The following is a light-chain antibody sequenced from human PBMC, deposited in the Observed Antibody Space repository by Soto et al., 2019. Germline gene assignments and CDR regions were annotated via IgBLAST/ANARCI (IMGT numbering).Light chain of an antibody. Sequence: EIVMTQSPATLSVSPGERVTLSCRASQSVSSSLAWYQQKPGQPPRLLIYGASTRATGLPARFSGSGSGTEFTLTISSLQSEDFGIYYCQQYYNWPRTFGQGTKVEIQ. CDR1: QSVSSS. J-gene: IGKJ1*01. V-gene: IGKV3-15*01. CDR2: GAS. CDR3: QQYYNWPRT.